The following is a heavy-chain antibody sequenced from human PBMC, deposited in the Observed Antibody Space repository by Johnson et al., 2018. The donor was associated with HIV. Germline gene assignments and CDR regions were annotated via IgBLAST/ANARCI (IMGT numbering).Heavy chain of an antibody. V-gene: IGHV3-48*03. CDR3: ASGRPECSGSYYVDAFHF. J-gene: IGHJ3*01. CDR1: GFTLSLFA. D-gene: IGHD3-22*01. CDR2: ISSSGGTK. Sequence: VQLVESGGGLVQPGGSLRLSCTASGFTLSLFAMHWVRQAPGKGLEWVSYISSSGGTKYYADSVRGRFTISRDDSKNTLFLQMNSLRTEDTAVYYCASGRPECSGSYYVDAFHFWGQGTMLTVSS.